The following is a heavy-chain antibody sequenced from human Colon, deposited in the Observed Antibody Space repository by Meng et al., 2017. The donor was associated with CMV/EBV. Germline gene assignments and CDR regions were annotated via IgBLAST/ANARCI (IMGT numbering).Heavy chain of an antibody. D-gene: IGHD4-17*01. CDR2: VSWDGGST. V-gene: IGHV3-43*01. J-gene: IGHJ4*02. CDR1: GFTFDDYT. Sequence: GGSLRLSCAASGFTFDDYTMNWVRHAPGKGLEWVAVVSWDGGSTRYAESVRGRFTISRDNSKNLLVLQLNSLRSDDSALYYCAKGTAATTVPDFDSWGQGTLVTVS. CDR3: AKGTAATTVPDFDS.